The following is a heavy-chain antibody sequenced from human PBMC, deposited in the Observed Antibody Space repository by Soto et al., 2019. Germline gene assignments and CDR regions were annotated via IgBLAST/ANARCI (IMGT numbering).Heavy chain of an antibody. CDR2: ISYDGSKK. CDR1: GFSFINNG. J-gene: IGHJ4*02. D-gene: IGHD3-16*01. V-gene: IGHV3-30*18. CDR3: AKDRLESGLGEIDY. Sequence: QVQLVESGGGVVQPGRSLRLSCAASGFSFINNGMHWVRQAPGKGLEWVAIISYDGSKKYYADSVKGRFTISRDNSKNTLYLQMNSLRVEDTAVYYCAKDRLESGLGEIDYWGQGTLVTVSS.